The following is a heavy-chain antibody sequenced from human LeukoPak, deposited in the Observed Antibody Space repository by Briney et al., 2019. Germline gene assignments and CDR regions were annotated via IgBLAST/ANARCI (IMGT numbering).Heavy chain of an antibody. CDR1: GFTFSSYA. J-gene: IGHJ6*02. CDR2: ISGSGGST. D-gene: IGHD2-2*01. V-gene: IGHV3-23*01. Sequence: GGSLRLSCAASGFTFSSYAMSWVRQAPGKGLEWVSAISGSGGSTYYADFVKGRFTISRDNSKNTLYLQMNSLRAEDTAVYYCARHYCSSTSCYPDYYYGMDVWGQGTTVTVSS. CDR3: ARHYCSSTSCYPDYYYGMDV.